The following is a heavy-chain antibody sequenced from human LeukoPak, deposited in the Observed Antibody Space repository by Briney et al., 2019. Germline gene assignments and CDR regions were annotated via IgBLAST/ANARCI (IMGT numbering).Heavy chain of an antibody. CDR3: ARDYYGSGDY. V-gene: IGHV3-7*04. J-gene: IGHJ4*02. Sequence: AGGSLRLSCAASGLTFSMYWMSWVRQAPGKGLEWVAYIKEDGSEKYYADSVKGRFTISRDNAKNSLYLQINSLRAEHTAVYYCARDYYGSGDYWGQGTLVTVSS. CDR2: IKEDGSEK. D-gene: IGHD3-10*01. CDR1: GLTFSMYW.